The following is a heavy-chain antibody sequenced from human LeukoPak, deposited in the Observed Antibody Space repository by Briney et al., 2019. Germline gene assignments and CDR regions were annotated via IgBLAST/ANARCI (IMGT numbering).Heavy chain of an antibody. J-gene: IGHJ4*02. CDR1: GFTFSSYA. CDR2: ISGSGGST. V-gene: IGHV3-23*01. CDR3: AGYSSGWYRGFDY. D-gene: IGHD6-19*01. Sequence: GGSPRLSCAASGFTFSSYAMSWVRQAPGKGLEWVSAISGSGGSTYYADSVKGRFTISRDNSKNTLYLQMNSLRAEDTAVYYCAGYSSGWYRGFDYWGQGTLVTVSS.